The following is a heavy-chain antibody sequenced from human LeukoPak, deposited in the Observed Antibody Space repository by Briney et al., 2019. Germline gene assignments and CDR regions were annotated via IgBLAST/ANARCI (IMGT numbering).Heavy chain of an antibody. J-gene: IGHJ5*02. V-gene: IGHV4-38-2*02. CDR3: ARVDTAMVGWFDP. CDR2: IYHSGST. CDR1: GYSISRGYY. D-gene: IGHD5-18*01. Sequence: SETLSLTCTVSGYSISRGYYWGWIRQPPGKGLEWIGSIYHSGSTYYNPSLKSRVTISVDTSKNQFSLKLSSVTAADTAVYYCARVDTAMVGWFDPWGQGTLVTVSS.